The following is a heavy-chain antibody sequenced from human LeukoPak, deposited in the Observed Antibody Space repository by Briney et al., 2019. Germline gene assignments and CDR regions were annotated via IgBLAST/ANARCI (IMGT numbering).Heavy chain of an antibody. Sequence: SETLSLXCTVSGGSISSGSYYWSWIRQPAGKGLEWIGRIYTSGSTNYNPSLKSRVTISLDTSKNQFSLKLSSVTAADTAVYYCARGSTAKVLYYFDYWGQGTLVTVSS. J-gene: IGHJ4*02. CDR2: IYTSGST. CDR1: GGSISSGSYY. CDR3: ARGSTAKVLYYFDY. D-gene: IGHD5-18*01. V-gene: IGHV4-61*02.